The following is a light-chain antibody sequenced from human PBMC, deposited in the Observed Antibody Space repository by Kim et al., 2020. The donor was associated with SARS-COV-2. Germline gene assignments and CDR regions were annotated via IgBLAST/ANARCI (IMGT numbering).Light chain of an antibody. CDR2: STS. Sequence: GTVTRPDASSTGAVTSGYYPNWCQQKPGQAPRALIYSTSNKHPWPPARFSGSLLGGKAALTLSGVQPEDEAEYYCLLYYGGAQLGVFGGGTQLTVL. J-gene: IGLJ3*02. CDR1: TGAVTSGYY. V-gene: IGLV7-43*01. CDR3: LLYYGGAQLGV.